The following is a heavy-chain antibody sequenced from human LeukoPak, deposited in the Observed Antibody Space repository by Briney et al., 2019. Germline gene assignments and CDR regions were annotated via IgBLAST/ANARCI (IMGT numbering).Heavy chain of an antibody. CDR2: IRYDGSNK. D-gene: IGHD4-23*01. J-gene: IGHJ3*02. V-gene: IGHV3-30*02. CDR1: GFTFSSYG. Sequence: GRSLRLSCAASGFTFSSYGMHWVRQAPGKGLEWVAFIRYDGSNKYYADSVKGRFTISRDNSKNTLYLQMNSLRAEDTAVYYCAKGTTVVTTPAFDIWGQGTMVTVSS. CDR3: AKGTTVVTTPAFDI.